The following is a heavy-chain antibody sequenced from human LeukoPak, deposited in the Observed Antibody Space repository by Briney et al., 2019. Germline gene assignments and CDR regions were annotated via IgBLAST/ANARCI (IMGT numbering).Heavy chain of an antibody. J-gene: IGHJ4*02. Sequence: GGSLRPSCAASGFTVSSNYMSWVRQAPGKGLEWVSVIYSGGSTYYADSVKGRFTISRDNSKNTVYLQMNSLRAEDTAVYYCARDLNYDSAYWGQGTLVTVSS. V-gene: IGHV3-53*01. CDR3: ARDLNYDSAY. D-gene: IGHD3-22*01. CDR2: IYSGGST. CDR1: GFTVSSNY.